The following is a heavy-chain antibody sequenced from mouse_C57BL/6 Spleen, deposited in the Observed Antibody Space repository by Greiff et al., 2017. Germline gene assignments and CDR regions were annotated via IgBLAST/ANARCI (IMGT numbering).Heavy chain of an antibody. CDR3: ARSPYNNCAMDF. CDR1: GYTFTSYW. J-gene: IGHJ4*01. V-gene: IGHV1-53*01. D-gene: IGHD2-5*01. Sequence: QVQLKQPGTELVKPGASVKLSCKASGYTFTSYWMHWVKQRPGQGLEWIGNINPSSGGTNYTEKFKSKATLTVDKSSSTAYMQLSSLTSEDSAVYYCARSPYNNCAMDFWGTGTSVTVSS. CDR2: INPSSGGT.